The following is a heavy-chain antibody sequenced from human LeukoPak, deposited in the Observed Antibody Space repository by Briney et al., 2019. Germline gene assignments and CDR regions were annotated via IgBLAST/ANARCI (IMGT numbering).Heavy chain of an antibody. CDR3: ARDEYFEAKFFDY. CDR1: GFTFSSYV. J-gene: IGHJ4*02. V-gene: IGHV3-33*01. Sequence: GGSLRLSCAASGFTFSSYVMHWVRQAPGKGLEWVAVIWYDGSNKYYADSVRGRFTISRDNSKNTLYLQMNSLRVEDSAVYYCARDEYFEAKFFDYWGQGTLVTVSS. D-gene: IGHD3-9*01. CDR2: IWYDGSNK.